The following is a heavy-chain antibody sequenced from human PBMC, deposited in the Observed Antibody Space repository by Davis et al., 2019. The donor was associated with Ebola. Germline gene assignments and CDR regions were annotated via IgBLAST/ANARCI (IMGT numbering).Heavy chain of an antibody. V-gene: IGHV1-18*04. CDR3: AREPERATDFDY. Sequence: ASVKVSCKASGYTFTSYYMHWVRQAPGQGLEWMGWISAYNGNTNYAQKLQGRVTMTTDTSTSTAYMELRSLRSDDTAVYYCAREPERATDFDYWGQGTLVTVSS. CDR1: GYTFTSYY. J-gene: IGHJ4*02. D-gene: IGHD1-14*01. CDR2: ISAYNGNT.